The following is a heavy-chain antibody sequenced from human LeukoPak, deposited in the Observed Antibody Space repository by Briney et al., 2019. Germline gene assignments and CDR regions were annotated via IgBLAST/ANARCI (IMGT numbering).Heavy chain of an antibody. V-gene: IGHV3-30*18. Sequence: GGSLRLSCAASGFTFSSYGMHWVRQAPGKGLEWVAVISYDGSNKYYADSAKGRFTISRDNSKNTLYLQMNSLRAEDTAVYYCAKASYDFWSGFPDSWGQGTLVTVSS. D-gene: IGHD3-3*01. CDR3: AKASYDFWSGFPDS. CDR2: ISYDGSNK. CDR1: GFTFSSYG. J-gene: IGHJ4*02.